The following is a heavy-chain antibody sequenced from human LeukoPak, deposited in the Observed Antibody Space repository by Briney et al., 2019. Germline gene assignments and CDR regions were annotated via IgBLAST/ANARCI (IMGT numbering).Heavy chain of an antibody. J-gene: IGHJ5*02. CDR1: GGSISSYY. V-gene: IGHV4-59*01. D-gene: IGHD3-10*01. Sequence: SETLSLTCAVSGGSISSYYWSWIRQPPGKGLEWIGYIYYSGSTNYNPSLKSRVTISVDTSKNQFSLKLSSVTAADTAVYYCAREGSGSYVNWFDPWGQGTLVTVSS. CDR2: IYYSGST. CDR3: AREGSGSYVNWFDP.